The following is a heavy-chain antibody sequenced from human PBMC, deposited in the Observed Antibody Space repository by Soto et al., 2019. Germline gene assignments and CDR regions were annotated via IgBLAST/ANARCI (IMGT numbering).Heavy chain of an antibody. CDR2: IYPGDSDT. CDR3: ARTGVQYCSGGSCYYWFDP. Sequence: GESLKISCKGSGYSFTSYWIAWVRQMPGRGLEWMGIIYPGDSDTRYSPSFQGQVTISADKSISTAYLQWSSLKASDTAMYYCARTGVQYCSGGSCYYWFDPWGQGTLVTVSS. J-gene: IGHJ5*02. D-gene: IGHD2-15*01. CDR1: GYSFTSYW. V-gene: IGHV5-51*01.